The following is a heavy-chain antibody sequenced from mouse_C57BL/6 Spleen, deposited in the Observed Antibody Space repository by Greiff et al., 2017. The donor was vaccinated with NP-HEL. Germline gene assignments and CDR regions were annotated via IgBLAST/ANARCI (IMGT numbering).Heavy chain of an antibody. CDR2: ISSGGDYI. V-gene: IGHV5-9-1*02. Sequence: EVKLVESGEGLVKPGGSLKLSCAASGFTFSSYAMSWVRQTPEKRLEWVAYISSGGDYIYYADTVKGRFTISRDNARNTLYLQMSSLKSEDTAMYYCTRDRDSSFAYWGQGTLVTVSA. J-gene: IGHJ3*01. CDR3: TRDRDSSFAY. CDR1: GFTFSSYA. D-gene: IGHD3-3*01.